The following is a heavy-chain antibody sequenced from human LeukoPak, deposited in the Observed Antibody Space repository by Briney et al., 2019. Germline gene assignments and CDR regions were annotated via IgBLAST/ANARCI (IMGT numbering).Heavy chain of an antibody. CDR2: IYSSGSA. CDR1: GGSISSYY. D-gene: IGHD3-3*01. V-gene: IGHV4-4*07. Sequence: SETLSLTCAVSGGSISSYYWSWIRQPPGKGLEWIGRIYSSGSANCNPSLKSRVTMSIDTSKNQFSLNLSSVTAADTAVYYCARWSGSTFDYWGQGTLVTVSS. CDR3: ARWSGSTFDY. J-gene: IGHJ4*02.